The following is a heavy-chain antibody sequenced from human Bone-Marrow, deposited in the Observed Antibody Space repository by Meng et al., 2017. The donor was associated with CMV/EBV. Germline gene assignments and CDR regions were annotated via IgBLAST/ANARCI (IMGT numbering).Heavy chain of an antibody. CDR1: GYTYTTYD. CDR3: ARGLPAGTTIRLDY. V-gene: IGHV1-8*03. Sequence: SGYTYTTYDIKWVRQAPGQGLEWVGWMSPNSGNADFAEKFQGRVSITRNISIRTAYIELRSLTSDDTAVYYCARGLPAGTTIRLDYWGQGTLVTVSS. D-gene: IGHD1-14*01. J-gene: IGHJ4*02. CDR2: MSPNSGNA.